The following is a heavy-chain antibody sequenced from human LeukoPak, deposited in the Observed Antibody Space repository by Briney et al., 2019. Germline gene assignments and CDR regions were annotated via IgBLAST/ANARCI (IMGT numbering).Heavy chain of an antibody. V-gene: IGHV3-13*01. CDR1: GFTLSTYD. CDR3: AREMSGSNDAFDI. D-gene: IGHD3-10*01. Sequence: GGSLRLSCAASGFTLSTYDMHWVRQVTGEALEWVSMIYEAGNTYYTGSVKGRFTISRENAKNSLYLQMHGLTAGDTAVYYCAREMSGSNDAFDIWGPGTMVTVSS. J-gene: IGHJ3*02. CDR2: IYEAGNT.